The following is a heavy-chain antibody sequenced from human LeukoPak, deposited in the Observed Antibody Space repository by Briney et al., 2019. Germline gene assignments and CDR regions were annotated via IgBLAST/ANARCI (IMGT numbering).Heavy chain of an antibody. CDR2: IDKKDKGYATAT. Sequence: GGSLRLSCAASGFTFSGSAIHWVRQSSGKGLEWGGQIDKKDKGYATATAYAASVKGRFTISRDDSINTAYLQMKSLKTEDTALYYCTRDSGTYNWFDPWGQGTLVTVSS. D-gene: IGHD1-26*01. J-gene: IGHJ5*02. CDR1: GFTFSGSA. CDR3: TRDSGTYNWFDP. V-gene: IGHV3-73*01.